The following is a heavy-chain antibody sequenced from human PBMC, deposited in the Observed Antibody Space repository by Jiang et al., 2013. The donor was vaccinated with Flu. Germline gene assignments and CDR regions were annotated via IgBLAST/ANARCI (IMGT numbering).Heavy chain of an antibody. D-gene: IGHD2-15*01. Sequence: VQLVESGAEVKKPGESLKISCKGSGYSFTSYWIGWVRQMPGKGLEWMGIIYPGDSDTRYSPSFQGQVTISADKSISTAYLQWSSLKASDTAMYYCASSPGYCSGGSCYGPFDAFDIWGQGTMVTVSS. V-gene: IGHV5-51*01. CDR1: GYSFTSYW. J-gene: IGHJ3*02. CDR2: IYPGDSDT. CDR3: ASSPGYCSGGSCYGPFDAFDI.